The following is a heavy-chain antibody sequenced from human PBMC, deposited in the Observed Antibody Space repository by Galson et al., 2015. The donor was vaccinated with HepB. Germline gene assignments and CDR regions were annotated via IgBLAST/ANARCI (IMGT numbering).Heavy chain of an antibody. CDR2: ISGYNGNT. CDR1: GYTFSSFS. V-gene: IGHV1-18*01. J-gene: IGHJ5*02. CDR3: VRDSTSTYCSAISCPIGGWFDT. Sequence: SVKVSCKASGYTFSSFSLSWVRQVPGQGLGWMGWISGYNGNTRYGEYFQGRVSMTTDTSTNTAYMELTGLRSDDTGIYYCVRDSTSTYCSAISCPIGGWFDTWGQGTLVIVSS. D-gene: IGHD2-21*01.